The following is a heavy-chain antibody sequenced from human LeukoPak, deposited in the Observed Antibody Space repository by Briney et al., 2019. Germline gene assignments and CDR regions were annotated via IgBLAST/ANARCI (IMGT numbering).Heavy chain of an antibody. D-gene: IGHD3-10*01. Sequence: PGGSLRLSCAASGFTFSSYAVSWVRQAPGKGLEWVSAISGSGGSAYYADSVKGRFTISRDNSKNTLYLQMNSLRAEDTAVYYCAKYGSGSYYNVHTEVHFDYWGQGTLVTVSS. CDR1: GFTFSSYA. J-gene: IGHJ4*02. CDR3: AKYGSGSYYNVHTEVHFDY. CDR2: ISGSGGSA. V-gene: IGHV3-23*01.